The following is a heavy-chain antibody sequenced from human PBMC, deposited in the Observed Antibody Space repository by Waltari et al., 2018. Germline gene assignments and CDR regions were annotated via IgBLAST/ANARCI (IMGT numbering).Heavy chain of an antibody. V-gene: IGHV7-4-1*02. Sequence: QVQLVQSGAEVRKPGSSVKVSCKASGGTFSSYAITWVRQAPGQGLEWMGWINTNTGNPTYAQGFTGRFVFSLDTSVSTAYLQISSLKAEDTAVYYCARAATRMVQGVIIGYWGQGTLVTVSS. CDR1: GGTFSSYA. D-gene: IGHD3-10*01. CDR2: INTNTGNP. J-gene: IGHJ4*02. CDR3: ARAATRMVQGVIIGY.